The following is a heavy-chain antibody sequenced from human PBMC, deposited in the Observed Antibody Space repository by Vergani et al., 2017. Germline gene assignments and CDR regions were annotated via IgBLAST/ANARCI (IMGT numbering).Heavy chain of an antibody. D-gene: IGHD5-24*01. CDR1: GFSFNSYW. V-gene: IGHV3-74*03. CDR2: IKSDGSIT. J-gene: IGHJ5*01. CDR3: VRGGLATIYNWFDP. Sequence: DVHLAESGGGFFQPGGSLRLSCSASGFSFNSYWMHWVRQVPGKGLLWVSRIKSDGSITAYADSVKGRFTISRDNAQNTLYLQMNSLRVEDTGVYYCVRGGLATIYNWFDPWGQGTRVTVSS.